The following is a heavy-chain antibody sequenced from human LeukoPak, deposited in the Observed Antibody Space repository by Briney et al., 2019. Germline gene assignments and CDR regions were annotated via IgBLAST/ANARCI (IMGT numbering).Heavy chain of an antibody. D-gene: IGHD2-15*01. Sequence: SVKVSCKXSGGTFSSYAISWVRQAPGQGLEWMGRIIPIFGTANYAQKFQGRVTIATDESTSTAYMELSSLRSEDTAVYYCARVALFNCSGGSCYAPLDYWGQGTLVTVSS. CDR1: GGTFSSYA. J-gene: IGHJ4*02. CDR3: ARVALFNCSGGSCYAPLDY. CDR2: IIPIFGTA. V-gene: IGHV1-69*05.